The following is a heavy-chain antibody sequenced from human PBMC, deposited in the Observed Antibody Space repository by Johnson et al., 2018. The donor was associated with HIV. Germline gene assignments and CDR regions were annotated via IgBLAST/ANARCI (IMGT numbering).Heavy chain of an antibody. D-gene: IGHD3-10*01. V-gene: IGHV3-30*03. Sequence: QVQLVESGGGLVQPGGSLRLSCAASGFTFSSYWMHWVRQAPGKGLEWVAVISYDGTNEYSADSVKGRFTISRDNSKNTLYLQMNSLRAEDTAMYYCARSPGEADAFDIWGQGTMVTVSS. J-gene: IGHJ3*02. CDR3: ARSPGEADAFDI. CDR1: GFTFSSYW. CDR2: ISYDGTNE.